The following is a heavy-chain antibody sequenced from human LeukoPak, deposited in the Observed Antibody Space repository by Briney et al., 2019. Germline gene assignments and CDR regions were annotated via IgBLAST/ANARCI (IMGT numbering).Heavy chain of an antibody. D-gene: IGHD2-8*01. CDR1: GYTFTSYW. V-gene: IGHV5-51*01. CDR3: AIQPGVTSS. CDR2: IYPGDSDT. Sequence: GESLKISCKAFGYTFTSYWIGWVRQMPETGLEWMGIIYPGDSDTRYSPSFQGQVTISADKSISTAYLQWSSLQASDTAMYYCAIQPGVTSSWGQGTLVTVSS. J-gene: IGHJ5*02.